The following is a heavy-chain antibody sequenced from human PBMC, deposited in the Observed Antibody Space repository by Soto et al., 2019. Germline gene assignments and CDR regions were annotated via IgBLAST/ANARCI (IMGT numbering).Heavy chain of an antibody. CDR1: GGSISSGDYY. CDR2: IYYSGST. J-gene: IGHJ6*02. Sequence: SETLSLTCPVSGGSISSGDYYWSWIRQPPGKGLEWIGYIYYSGSTYYNPSLKSRVTISVDTSKNQFSLKLSSVTAADTAVYYCARASGSGALGVWGQGTTVTVSS. V-gene: IGHV4-30-4*01. CDR3: ARASGSGALGV. D-gene: IGHD2-15*01.